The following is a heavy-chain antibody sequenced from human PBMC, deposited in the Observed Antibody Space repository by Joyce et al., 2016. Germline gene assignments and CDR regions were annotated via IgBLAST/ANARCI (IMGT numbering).Heavy chain of an antibody. J-gene: IGHJ4*02. CDR1: GFSFNGYW. CDR2: IYPGDSRT. D-gene: IGHD2-21*01. CDR3: ARVISHSHFDT. Sequence: EVQLVQSGAEVQKPGESLKFSCKSSGFSFNGYWIAWVRQMPGKGLEWMGNIYPGDSRTRYSPSFQGHVTISADKSINTAYLHWSSLKASDTAIYYCARVISHSHFDTWGQGTLVTVSS. V-gene: IGHV5-51*01.